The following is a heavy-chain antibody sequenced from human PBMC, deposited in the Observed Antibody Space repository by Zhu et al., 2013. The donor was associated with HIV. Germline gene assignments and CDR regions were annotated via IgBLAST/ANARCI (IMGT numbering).Heavy chain of an antibody. J-gene: IGHJ6*02. CDR2: ILPALAST. V-gene: IGHV1-69*09. CDR1: GVKLKFHA. D-gene: IGHD3-22*01. CDR3: ARVGSSGYFHFYNGLDV. Sequence: QVQLMQSGPEVKRPGSSVRVSCQASGVKLKFHAISWIRQAPGQGLEWLGSILPALASTKYGRKFQGRVTMTGDTSISTAYMELRRVTFDDTAVYFCARVGSSGYFHFYNGLDVWGQGTTVTVSS.